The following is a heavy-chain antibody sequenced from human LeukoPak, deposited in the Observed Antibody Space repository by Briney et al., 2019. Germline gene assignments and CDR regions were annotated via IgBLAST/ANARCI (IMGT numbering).Heavy chain of an antibody. D-gene: IGHD2-8*02. CDR2: IYASGTS. CDR3: ARVSCTSAACSFYYYLDV. V-gene: IGHV4-4*07. CDR1: GVSISPYY. Sequence: PSETLSLTCTVSGVSISPYYWSWIRQPAGKGLEWIGRIYASGTSNYNPSLRSRVTMSMDTSKSQFSLKLSSVTAADTAVYHCARVSCTSAACSFYYYLDVWGKGTTVTVSS. J-gene: IGHJ6*03.